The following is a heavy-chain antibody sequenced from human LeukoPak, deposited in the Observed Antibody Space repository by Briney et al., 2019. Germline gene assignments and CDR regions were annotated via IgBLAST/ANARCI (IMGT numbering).Heavy chain of an antibody. CDR3: ARESYGDGLDY. CDR1: GYTFTSYG. J-gene: IGHJ4*02. CDR2: ISTYNGNT. V-gene: IGHV1-18*01. D-gene: IGHD4-17*01. Sequence: GASVKVSCKASGYTFTSYGIIWVRQASGQGLEWMGWISTYNGNTNYAQKIQGRVTMTTDTSTSTAYMELRSLRSDDTAVYYCARESYGDGLDYWGQGTLVTVSS.